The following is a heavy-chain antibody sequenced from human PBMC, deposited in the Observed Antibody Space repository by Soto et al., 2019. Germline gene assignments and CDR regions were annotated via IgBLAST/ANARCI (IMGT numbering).Heavy chain of an antibody. J-gene: IGHJ3*02. V-gene: IGHV4-30-4*01. CDR3: GRAPYRGGDSRGAFDI. Sequence: QVQLQESGPGLVKPSQTLSLTCTVSGGSISTEYYWSGIRQPPGKGLEWIGYFYYSGSTYYNPSLKNRITISVDTSKNQYSLKVYSVTAADTAVYYCGRAPYRGGDSRGAFDIWGQGTMVTVSS. CDR2: FYYSGST. CDR1: GGSISTEYY. D-gene: IGHD2-21*02.